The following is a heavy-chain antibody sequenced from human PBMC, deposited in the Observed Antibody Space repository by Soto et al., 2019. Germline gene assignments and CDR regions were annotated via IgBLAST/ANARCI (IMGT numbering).Heavy chain of an antibody. J-gene: IGHJ4*02. CDR2: INPNSGGT. D-gene: IGHD6-19*01. CDR1: GYTFTANY. Sequence: QVQLVQSGAEVKQPGASVKVSCKGSGYTFTANYIQWVRQAPGQGLEWMGWINPNSGGTTYAQKFQGRVTLTRDTSITTAYMELSRLTSDDTAVYFCAREGSGWKYFDYWGQGSLVTVPS. CDR3: AREGSGWKYFDY. V-gene: IGHV1-2*02.